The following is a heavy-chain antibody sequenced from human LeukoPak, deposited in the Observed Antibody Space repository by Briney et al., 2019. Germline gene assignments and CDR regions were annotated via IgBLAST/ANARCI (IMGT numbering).Heavy chain of an antibody. CDR2: MNPKSGDT. D-gene: IGHD6-19*01. CDR1: GYTFTGYY. CDR3: AIGLHSSGWYVGGYPDY. J-gene: IGHJ4*02. Sequence: VASVKVSCKASGYTFTGYYMHWVRQAPGQGLEWMGWMNPKSGDTGYSQKFQGRVFITRDTSINTAYMELSSLGSEDTAVYYCAIGLHSSGWYVGGYPDYWGQGTLVTVSS. V-gene: IGHV1-8*03.